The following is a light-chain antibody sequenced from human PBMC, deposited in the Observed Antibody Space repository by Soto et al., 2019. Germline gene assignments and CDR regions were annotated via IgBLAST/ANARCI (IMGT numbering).Light chain of an antibody. CDR3: QQYNDYSTWT. Sequence: DLPMTQSPSTLSASVGDRVTITCRATQSIGRLLAWYQQKPGKAPKVLIWDASTLQRGAPSRFSGSGSGTEFTLTISSLQPDDFATYYCQQYNDYSTWTFGQGTKVEIK. CDR1: QSIGRL. V-gene: IGKV1-5*01. J-gene: IGKJ1*01. CDR2: DAS.